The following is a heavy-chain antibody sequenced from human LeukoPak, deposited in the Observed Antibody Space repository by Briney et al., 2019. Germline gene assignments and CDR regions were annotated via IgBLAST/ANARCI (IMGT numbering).Heavy chain of an antibody. CDR2: ISDSGGST. V-gene: IGHV3-23*01. Sequence: GGSQRLSCAASGFTFSSYAMSWVRQAPGKGLEWVSAISDSGGSTYYADSVKGRFTISRDNSKNTLYLQMNSLRAEDTAVYYCAKGESIAARRPFDYWGQGTLVTVSS. CDR1: GFTFSSYA. D-gene: IGHD6-6*01. J-gene: IGHJ4*02. CDR3: AKGESIAARRPFDY.